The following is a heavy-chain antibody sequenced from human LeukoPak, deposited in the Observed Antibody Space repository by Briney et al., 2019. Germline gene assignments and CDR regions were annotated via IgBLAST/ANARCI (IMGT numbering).Heavy chain of an antibody. Sequence: SETVSLTCTVSGGSISSYYWSWIRQPPGKGLEWIGYFSYSGSTYSNTSLKSRVTISVDTSTNQFSLRLSSVTAADTAVYYCARGKNYYGSGSDPSDYWGQGTLVTVSS. J-gene: IGHJ4*02. CDR1: GGSISSYY. D-gene: IGHD3-10*01. CDR2: FSYSGST. V-gene: IGHV4-59*01. CDR3: ARGKNYYGSGSDPSDY.